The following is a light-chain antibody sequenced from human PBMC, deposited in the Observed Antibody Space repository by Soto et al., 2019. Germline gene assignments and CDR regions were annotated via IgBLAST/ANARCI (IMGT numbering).Light chain of an antibody. Sequence: EIVMTQSPATLSVSPGGRAPLSCRASQSVSSNLAGYQQKPGQAPRLLIYGASTRATGIPARFSGSGSGSEFTLTIGSLQSEDFAVYYCQQYNDWPRTSGQGTKVDIK. J-gene: IGKJ1*01. CDR2: GAS. V-gene: IGKV3-15*01. CDR3: QQYNDWPRT. CDR1: QSVSSN.